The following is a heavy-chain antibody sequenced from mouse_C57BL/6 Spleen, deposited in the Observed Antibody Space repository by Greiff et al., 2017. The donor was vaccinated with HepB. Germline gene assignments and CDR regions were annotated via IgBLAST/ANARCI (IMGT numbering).Heavy chain of an antibody. CDR1: GFTFSSYA. J-gene: IGHJ2*01. V-gene: IGHV5-4*01. Sequence: EVQLVESGGGLVKPGGSLKLSCAASGFTFSSYAMSWVRQTPEKRLEWVATISDGGSYTYYPDNVKGRFTISRDNAKNNLYLQMSHLKSEDTAMYYCARRGTGTHFDYWGQGTTLTVSS. CDR2: ISDGGSYT. CDR3: ARRGTGTHFDY. D-gene: IGHD4-1*01.